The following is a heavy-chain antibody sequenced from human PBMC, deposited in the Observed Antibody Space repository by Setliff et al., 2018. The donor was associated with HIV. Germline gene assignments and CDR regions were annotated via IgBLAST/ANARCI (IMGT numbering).Heavy chain of an antibody. J-gene: IGHJ3*01. Sequence: ASVKVSCKASGYTFTDYFMHWVRQAPGQGLEWMGWISPNNGDTNIPQTFQGRVIMTLDTSISTAYLEIPRLTSDDAAVYYCARPRVFDSFDVWGQGTMVTVSS. CDR3: ARPRVFDSFDV. CDR1: GYTFTDYF. CDR2: ISPNNGDT. V-gene: IGHV1-2*02.